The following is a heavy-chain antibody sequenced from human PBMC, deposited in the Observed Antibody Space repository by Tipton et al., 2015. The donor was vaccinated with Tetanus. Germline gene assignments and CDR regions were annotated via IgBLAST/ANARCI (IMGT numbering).Heavy chain of an antibody. D-gene: IGHD1-14*01. Sequence: SLRLSCAASGFTSKSYYMHWVRQPPGKGLLWIPRINPDGRTKYYAASVKGRFTISRDNGKNTVYLQMNILRAEDTAVYFCARRSLTNYGLDVWGQGTPVSVSS. CDR3: ARRSLTNYGLDV. CDR2: INPDGRTK. CDR1: GFTSKSYY. J-gene: IGHJ6*02. V-gene: IGHV3-74*01.